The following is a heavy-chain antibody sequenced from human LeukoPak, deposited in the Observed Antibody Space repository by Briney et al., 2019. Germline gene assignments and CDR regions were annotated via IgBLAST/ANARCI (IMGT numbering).Heavy chain of an antibody. J-gene: IGHJ4*02. CDR3: ARGTYDSSAEPLAY. V-gene: IGHV3-21*01. CDR1: GFTFSSYS. CDR2: ISSSSSYI. Sequence: GGSLRLSCAASGFTFSSYSMNWVRQAPGKGLEWVSSISSSSSYIYYADSVKGRFTISRDNAKNSLYLQMNSLRAEATPVYYFARGTYDSSAEPLAYWGQGTPVTVSS. D-gene: IGHD3-22*01.